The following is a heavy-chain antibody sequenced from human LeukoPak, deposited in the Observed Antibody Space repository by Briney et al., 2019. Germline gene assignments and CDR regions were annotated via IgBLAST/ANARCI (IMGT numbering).Heavy chain of an antibody. V-gene: IGHV4-34*01. CDR1: GGSFSGYY. D-gene: IGHD6-25*01. J-gene: IGHJ1*01. CDR3: ARGIAAWH. Sequence: PSETLSLTCAVYGGSFSGYYWSWIRQPPGKGLEWIGEINHSGSTNYNPSLKSRVTISVDTSKNQFSLKLSSVTAADTAVYYYARGIAAWHWGQGTLVTVSS. CDR2: INHSGST.